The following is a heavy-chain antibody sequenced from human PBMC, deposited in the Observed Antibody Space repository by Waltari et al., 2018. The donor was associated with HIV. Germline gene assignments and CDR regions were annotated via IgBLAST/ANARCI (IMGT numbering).Heavy chain of an antibody. Sequence: QVQLVQSGAEVKKPGASVKVSCKASGYTFTGYYMHWVRQAPGQGLEWMGRINPSSGGKSYAQKFQGRVTMTRDTSISTAYMELSRLTSGDTAVYYCARDGAFDIWGQGTMVTVSS. J-gene: IGHJ3*02. CDR1: GYTFTGYY. CDR3: ARDGAFDI. V-gene: IGHV1-2*02. CDR2: INPSSGGK.